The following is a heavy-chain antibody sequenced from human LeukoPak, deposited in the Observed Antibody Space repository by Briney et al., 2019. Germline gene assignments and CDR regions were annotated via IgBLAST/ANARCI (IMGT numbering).Heavy chain of an antibody. CDR3: AKTMGAIDRDY. CDR1: GFTFSGFG. Sequence: PGGSLRLSCAASGFTFSGFGMTWVRQAPGKGLKWVSGISGSGSSTYYADSVKGRFTISRDNSKNTVYLQMNSLRADDTAVYYCAKTMGAIDRDYWGQGTLVTVSS. V-gene: IGHV3-23*01. D-gene: IGHD1-26*01. CDR2: ISGSGSST. J-gene: IGHJ4*02.